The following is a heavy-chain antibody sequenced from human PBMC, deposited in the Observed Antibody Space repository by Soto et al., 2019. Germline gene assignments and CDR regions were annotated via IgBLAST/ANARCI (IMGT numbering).Heavy chain of an antibody. CDR3: ARDVDFGEGKT. V-gene: IGHV4-59*01. D-gene: IGHD3-3*01. J-gene: IGHJ5*02. Sequence: SETLSLTCTVSNDSISPYYWSWIRQPPGKGLEWIGYIYYSGSTNYNPSLKSRVTISVDTSKNQFSLKLRSATAADTAVYYCARDVDFGEGKTWGQGTLVTVSS. CDR1: NDSISPYY. CDR2: IYYSGST.